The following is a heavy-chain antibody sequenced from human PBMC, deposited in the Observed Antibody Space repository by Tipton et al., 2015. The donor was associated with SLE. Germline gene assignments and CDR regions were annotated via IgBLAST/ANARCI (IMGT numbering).Heavy chain of an antibody. V-gene: IGHV4-59*12. D-gene: IGHD6-13*01. CDR2: IFYTGST. CDR3: ARDGGAAAENYNYHMDV. J-gene: IGHJ6*03. Sequence: TLSLTCTVSGGSLTGDYWSWIRQPPGKGLEWIGYIFYTGSTNYNPSLESRVTISVDTSKNQFSLKLSSVTAADTAVYYCARDGGAAAENYNYHMDVWGIGTTVTVSS. CDR1: GGSLTGDY.